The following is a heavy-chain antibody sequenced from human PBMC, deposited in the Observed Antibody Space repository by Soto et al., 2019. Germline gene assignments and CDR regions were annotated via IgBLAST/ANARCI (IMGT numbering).Heavy chain of an antibody. CDR3: ARKWFGELFGGFDP. V-gene: IGHV4-34*01. J-gene: IGHJ5*02. Sequence: QVQLQQWGAGLLKPSETLSLTCAVYGGSFSGYYWSWIRQPPGKGLEWIGEINHSGSTNYNPSLTRRVTXXVXTXXNQFSLKLSSVTAADTAVYYCARKWFGELFGGFDPWGQGTLVTVSS. CDR1: GGSFSGYY. CDR2: INHSGST. D-gene: IGHD3-10*01.